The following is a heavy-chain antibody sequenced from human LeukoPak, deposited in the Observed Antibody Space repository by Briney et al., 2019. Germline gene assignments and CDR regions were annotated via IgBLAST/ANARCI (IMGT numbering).Heavy chain of an antibody. D-gene: IGHD6-19*01. J-gene: IGHJ6*03. Sequence: GGSLRLSCAASGFTFSSYWMHWVRQAPGKGLVWVSRISSDGSSTSYADSVKGRFTISRDNAKNTLYLQMNSLRAEDTAVYYCARDQSVAGLLYYYYYMDVWGKGTTVTVSS. V-gene: IGHV3-74*01. CDR2: ISSDGSST. CDR3: ARDQSVAGLLYYYYYMDV. CDR1: GFTFSSYW.